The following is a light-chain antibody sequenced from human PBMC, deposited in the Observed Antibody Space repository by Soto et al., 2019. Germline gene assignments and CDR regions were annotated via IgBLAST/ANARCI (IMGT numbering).Light chain of an antibody. CDR1: HYIDSW. Sequence: DIQMTQSPSSVSASVGDTVTITCRASHYIDSWLAWYQQKPGKAPKLLIYDASRLRTGVPSTFSGSRSGTDLTLTITDLRPEDFATYYCQQAYTFPITFGQGTRLDIK. CDR3: QQAYTFPIT. J-gene: IGKJ5*01. V-gene: IGKV1-12*01. CDR2: DAS.